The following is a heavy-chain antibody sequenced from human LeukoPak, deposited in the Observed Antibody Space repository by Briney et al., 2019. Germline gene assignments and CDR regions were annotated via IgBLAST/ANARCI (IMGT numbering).Heavy chain of an antibody. Sequence: PGGSLRLSCAASGFTFSSYAMHWVRQAPGKGLEWVAVISYDGSNKYYADSVKGRFTISRDNSKNTLYLQMNSLRAEDTAVYYCARALLWFGGLYDWGQGTLVTVSS. CDR2: ISYDGSNK. J-gene: IGHJ4*02. CDR1: GFTFSSYA. V-gene: IGHV3-30-3*01. CDR3: ARALLWFGGLYD. D-gene: IGHD3-10*01.